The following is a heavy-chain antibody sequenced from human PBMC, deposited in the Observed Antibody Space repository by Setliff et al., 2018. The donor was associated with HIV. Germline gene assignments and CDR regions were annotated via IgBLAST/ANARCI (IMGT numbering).Heavy chain of an antibody. J-gene: IGHJ3*02. D-gene: IGHD3-16*01. CDR1: GYSFTPTG. CDR3: ARQRSKQTKLGDYNNAFDI. Sequence: GESLKISCMGSGYSFTPTGVGWVRQMPGKGLEWMGNIYPDDSDITYSPSFQGPVTISADTSSTYLQWSTLKASDTAMCYCARQRSKQTKLGDYNNAFDIWGQGTMVTVSS. CDR2: IYPDDSDI. V-gene: IGHV5-51*01.